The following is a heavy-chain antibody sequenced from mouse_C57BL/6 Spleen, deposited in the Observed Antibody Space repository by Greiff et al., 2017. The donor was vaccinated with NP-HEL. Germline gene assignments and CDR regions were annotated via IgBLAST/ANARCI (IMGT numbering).Heavy chain of an antibody. CDR1: GYTFTDYY. Sequence: EVQLQQSGPELVKPGASVKISCKASGYTFTDYYMNWVKQSHGKSLEWIGDINPNNGGTSYNQKFKGKAPLTVDQSSSTAYMELRSLTSEDSAVYYCAWPAWFAYWGQGTLVTVSA. CDR2: INPNNGGT. J-gene: IGHJ3*01. CDR3: AWPAWFAY. V-gene: IGHV1-26*01.